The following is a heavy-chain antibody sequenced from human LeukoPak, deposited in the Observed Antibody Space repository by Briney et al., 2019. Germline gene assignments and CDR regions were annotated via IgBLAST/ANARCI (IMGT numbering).Heavy chain of an antibody. CDR2: INHSGST. J-gene: IGHJ6*03. D-gene: IGHD6-13*01. Sequence: SETLSLTCAVYGGSFSGYYWSWIRQPPGKGLEWIGEINHSGSTNYNPSLKSRGTISVDTSKNHVSLKLSSVPAADTAVYYCARNAKYSSSWYAVPPYYYYYYMDVWGKGTTVTISS. CDR1: GGSFSGYY. CDR3: ARNAKYSSSWYAVPPYYYYYYMDV. V-gene: IGHV4-34*01.